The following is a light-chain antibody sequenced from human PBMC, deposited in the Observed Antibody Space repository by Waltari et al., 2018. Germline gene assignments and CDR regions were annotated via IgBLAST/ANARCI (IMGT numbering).Light chain of an antibody. V-gene: IGKV3-20*01. Sequence: ETLLTQPPDTLSFSPGERASLPCRASQIVNSRYFACYQQKPGQAPRRLIYGTSTRATAIPDRFSASGSGTDFAFTISRLEPEDCAVYYCQRFGSSPLDSFGHGTKLEI. CDR2: GTS. CDR1: QIVNSRY. J-gene: IGKJ2*01. CDR3: QRFGSSPLDS.